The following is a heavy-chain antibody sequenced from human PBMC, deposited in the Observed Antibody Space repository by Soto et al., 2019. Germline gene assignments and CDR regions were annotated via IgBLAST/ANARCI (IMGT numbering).Heavy chain of an antibody. V-gene: IGHV3-53*01. CDR1: GFTVSSNY. D-gene: IGHD3-10*01. CDR2: IYSGGST. Sequence: EVQLVESGGGLIQPGGSLRLSCAASGFTVSSNYMSWVRQAPGKGLEWVSVIYSGGSTYYADSVKVRFTISRDNSKNTLYLQMNSLRAEDTAVYYCARSMVRGVNVRRYYYGMDVWGQGTTVTVSS. J-gene: IGHJ6*02. CDR3: ARSMVRGVNVRRYYYGMDV.